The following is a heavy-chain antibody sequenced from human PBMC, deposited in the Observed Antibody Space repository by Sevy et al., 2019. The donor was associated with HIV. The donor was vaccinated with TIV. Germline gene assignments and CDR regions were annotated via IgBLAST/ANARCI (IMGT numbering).Heavy chain of an antibody. D-gene: IGHD2-15*01. CDR2: ISGSGGST. CDR1: GFTFSSYE. V-gene: IGHV3-23*01. J-gene: IGHJ4*02. CDR3: AKAKTVAAGFDY. Sequence: GGSLRLSCAASGFTFSSYEMNWVRQAPGKGLEWVSGISGSGGSTYYADSVKGRFTISRDNSKNTLYLQMNSLRAEDTAVYYCAKAKTVAAGFDYWGQGTLVTVSS.